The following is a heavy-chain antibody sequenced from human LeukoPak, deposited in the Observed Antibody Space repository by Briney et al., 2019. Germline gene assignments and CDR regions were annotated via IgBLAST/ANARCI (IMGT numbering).Heavy chain of an antibody. D-gene: IGHD1-26*01. CDR3: AKDADPYGSGSYDY. J-gene: IGHJ4*02. Sequence: VGSLRLSCAASGFTFSSYWMHWVRQAPGKGLVWVSRINSDGSSTSYADSVKGRFTISRDNAKNTLYLQMNSLRAEDMALYYCAKDADPYGSGSYDYWGQGTLVTVSS. CDR2: INSDGSST. CDR1: GFTFSSYW. V-gene: IGHV3-74*01.